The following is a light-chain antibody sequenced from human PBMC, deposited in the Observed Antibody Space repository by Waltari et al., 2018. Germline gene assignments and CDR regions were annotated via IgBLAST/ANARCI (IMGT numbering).Light chain of an antibody. J-gene: IGKJ3*01. Sequence: DIQMTQSPSTLSASVGDRVTITCRASQSISSWLAWYPQKPGKASKLLIYNASSLESGVPSRFSGSGSETEFTLTISSLQPDYFATYYCQQYTTFGPGTKVDIK. V-gene: IGKV1-5*03. CDR2: NAS. CDR1: QSISSW. CDR3: QQYTT.